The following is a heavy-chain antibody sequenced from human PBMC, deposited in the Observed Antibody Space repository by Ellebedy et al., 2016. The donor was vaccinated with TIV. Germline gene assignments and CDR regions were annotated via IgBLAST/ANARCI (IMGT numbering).Heavy chain of an antibody. V-gene: IGHV3-11*06. J-gene: IGHJ4*02. CDR1: GFTFSDYY. CDR2: ISSSSSYT. CDR3: ARDQGPITMID. Sequence: GESLKISXAASGFTFSDYYMSWIRQAPGKGLEWVSYISSSSSYTNYADSVKGRFTISRDNAKNSLYLQMNSLRAEDTAVYYCARDQGPITMIDWGQGTLVTVSS. D-gene: IGHD3-22*01.